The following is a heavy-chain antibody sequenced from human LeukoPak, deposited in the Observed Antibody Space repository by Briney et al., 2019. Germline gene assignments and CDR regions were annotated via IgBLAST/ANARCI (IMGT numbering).Heavy chain of an antibody. D-gene: IGHD6-6*01. CDR3: AILRARRYFDY. V-gene: IGHV1-18*01. CDR2: INAYSGDI. J-gene: IGHJ4*02. CDR1: GYIFTTSG. Sequence: GASVKVSCKASGYIFTTSGIGWVRQAPGQGLEWMGWINAYSGDIKYAQHLQGRVTMTTDTATSTAYMELRSLRSDDTAVYYCAILRARRYFDYWGQGTLVTVSS.